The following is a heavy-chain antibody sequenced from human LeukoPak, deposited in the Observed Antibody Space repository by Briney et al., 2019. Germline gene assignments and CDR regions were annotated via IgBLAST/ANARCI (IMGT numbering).Heavy chain of an antibody. CDR3: VRWQSGSMFHPP. D-gene: IGHD3-10*02. CDR2: IYYSGTT. V-gene: IGHV4-39*01. CDR1: GGSISSSSHY. J-gene: IGHJ5*02. Sequence: SETLSLTCTVSGGSISSSSHYWGWIRQPPGKGLEWIGSIYYSGTTAYNPSLKSRVTISVDTSKNQFSLKLSSATAADTAVYYCVRWQSGSMFHPPWGQGTLVTVSS.